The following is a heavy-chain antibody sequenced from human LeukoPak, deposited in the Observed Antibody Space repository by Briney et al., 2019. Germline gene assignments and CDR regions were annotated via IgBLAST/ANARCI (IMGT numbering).Heavy chain of an antibody. J-gene: IGHJ4*02. CDR3: ARSSGGNSGALDY. CDR2: IYHSGST. Sequence: PSETLSLTCAVSGYSTSSGYYWGWIRQPPGKGLEWIGSIYHSGSTYYNPSLKSRVTISVDTSKNQFSLKLSSVTAADTAVYYCARSSGGNSGALDYWGQGTLVTVSS. V-gene: IGHV4-38-2*01. CDR1: GYSTSSGYY. D-gene: IGHD4-23*01.